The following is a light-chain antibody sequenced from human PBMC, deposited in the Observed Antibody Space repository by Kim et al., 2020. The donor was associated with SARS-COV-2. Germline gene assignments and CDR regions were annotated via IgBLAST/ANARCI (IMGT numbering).Light chain of an antibody. CDR1: ENIGTW. CDR2: LAS. V-gene: IGKV1-5*03. CDR3: QHYSRFPYT. Sequence: SASVGDRVTNTCRASENIGTWLAWYQQKPGRAPRLLIYLASTLESGVPSRFSGTGSGTEFSLTISSLQPDDFATYYCQHYSRFPYTFGQGTKLEI. J-gene: IGKJ2*01.